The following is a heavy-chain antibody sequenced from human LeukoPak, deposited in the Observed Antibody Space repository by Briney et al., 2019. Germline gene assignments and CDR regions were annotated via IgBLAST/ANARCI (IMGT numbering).Heavy chain of an antibody. J-gene: IGHJ4*02. CDR2: IYYSGST. CDR3: ARDQYYYDSSGYLFDY. D-gene: IGHD3-22*01. Sequence: PSETLSLTCTVSGGSISSSSYYWGWLRQPPGKGLEWIGSIYYSGSTNYNPSLKSRVTISVDTSKNQFSLKLSSVTAADTAVYYCARDQYYYDSSGYLFDYWGQGTLVTVSS. V-gene: IGHV4-39*07. CDR1: GGSISSSSYY.